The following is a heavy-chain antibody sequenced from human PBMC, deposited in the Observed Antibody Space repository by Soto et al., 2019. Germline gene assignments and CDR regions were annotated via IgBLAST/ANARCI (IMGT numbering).Heavy chain of an antibody. J-gene: IGHJ5*02. CDR2: IYHSGST. CDR1: GGTITSGRSS. V-gene: IGHV4-30-2*06. D-gene: IGHD6-6*01. Sequence: TLSLTCSFSGGTITSGRSSWNWIRQSPGKGLEWIAYIYHSGSTYYNPPLKSRVTISVDTSENQFSLELTSVTAADTAVYYCVRVSVASGPTYFATGGPGTLVTVSS. CDR3: VRVSVASGPTYFAT.